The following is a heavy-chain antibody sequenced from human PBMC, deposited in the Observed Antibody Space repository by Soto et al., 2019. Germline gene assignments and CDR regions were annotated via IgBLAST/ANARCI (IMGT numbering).Heavy chain of an antibody. CDR2: INAGNGNT. J-gene: IGHJ5*02. V-gene: IGHV1-3*01. CDR1: GYTFTSYA. Sequence: ASVKVSCKASGYTFTSYAMHWVRQAPGQRLEWMGWINAGNGNTKYSQKFQGRVTIARDTSASTDYMELSSLRSEDTAVYYCARDRNWFDPWGPGTLVTVSS. CDR3: ARDRNWFDP.